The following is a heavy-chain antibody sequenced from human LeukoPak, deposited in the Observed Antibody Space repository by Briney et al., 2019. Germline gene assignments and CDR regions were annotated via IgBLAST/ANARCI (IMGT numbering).Heavy chain of an antibody. CDR1: GFTLGSYV. CDR3: AKRVEIVAASNSWFDS. Sequence: GGSLILSCAASGFTLGSYVMSWVRQSPGKGLEWVSGITGSGGNTYYADSVEGRFTISRDKSKNTLYLQMDSLRAEDTAIYYCAKRVEIVAASNSWFDSWGQGILVTVFS. CDR2: ITGSGGNT. D-gene: IGHD5-12*01. V-gene: IGHV3-23*01. J-gene: IGHJ5*01.